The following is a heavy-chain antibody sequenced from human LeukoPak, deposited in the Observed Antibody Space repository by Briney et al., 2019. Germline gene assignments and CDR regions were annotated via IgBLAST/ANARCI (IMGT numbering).Heavy chain of an antibody. CDR1: GYTLTELS. J-gene: IGHJ4*02. Sequence: GASVKVSCKVSGYTLTELSMHWVRQAPGKGLEWMGGFDPEDGETIYAQKFQGRVTMTEDTSTDTAYTELSSLRSEDTAVYYCATQYIYCSGGSCYGHFDYWGQGTLVTVSS. D-gene: IGHD2-15*01. CDR2: FDPEDGET. CDR3: ATQYIYCSGGSCYGHFDY. V-gene: IGHV1-24*01.